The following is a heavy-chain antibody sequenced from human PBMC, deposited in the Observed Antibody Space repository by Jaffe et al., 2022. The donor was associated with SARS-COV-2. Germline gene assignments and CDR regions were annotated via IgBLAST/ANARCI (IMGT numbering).Heavy chain of an antibody. D-gene: IGHD6-13*01. V-gene: IGHV3-30*04. CDR3: ARVRQQFINYYYYYMDV. J-gene: IGHJ6*03. Sequence: QVQLVESGGGVVQPGRSLRLSCAASGFTFSSYAMHWVRQAPGKGLAWVAVISSDGSNKYYADSVKGRFTISRDNSKNTLYLQMNSLRAEDTAVYYCARVRQQFINYYYYYMDVWGKGTTVTVSS. CDR2: ISSDGSNK. CDR1: GFTFSSYA.